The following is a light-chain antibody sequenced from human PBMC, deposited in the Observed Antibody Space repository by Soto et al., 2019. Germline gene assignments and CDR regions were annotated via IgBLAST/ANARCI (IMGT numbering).Light chain of an antibody. CDR3: QQTYSTYT. CDR2: GAS. Sequence: EIVMTQSPATLSVSPGEGATLSCRASQSVSSKLAWYQQKPGQAPRLLIYGASTRATGIPARFSGSGSGTEFTLTISSLQPEDFTTYYCQQTYSTYTFGQGSKL. J-gene: IGKJ2*01. CDR1: QSVSSK. V-gene: IGKV3-15*01.